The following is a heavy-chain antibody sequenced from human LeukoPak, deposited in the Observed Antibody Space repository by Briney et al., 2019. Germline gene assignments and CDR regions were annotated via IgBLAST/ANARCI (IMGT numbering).Heavy chain of an antibody. CDR3: ARRNSVTVAFDY. CDR2: IYYSGST. D-gene: IGHD1-14*01. Sequence: PSETLSLTCTVSGGSISSYYWSWIRQPPGEGLEWIGYIYYSGSTNYNPSLKSRVTISVDTSKNQFSLKLSSVTAADTAVYYCARRNSVTVAFDYWGQGTLVTVSS. V-gene: IGHV4-59*01. J-gene: IGHJ4*02. CDR1: GGSISSYY.